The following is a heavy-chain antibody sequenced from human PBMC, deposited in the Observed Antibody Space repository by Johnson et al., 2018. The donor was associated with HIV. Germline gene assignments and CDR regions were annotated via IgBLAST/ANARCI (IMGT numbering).Heavy chain of an antibody. V-gene: IGHV3-11*04. Sequence: QMQLVESGGGLIQPGGSLRLSCAASGFTVSSNYMNWIRQAPGKGLAWVSYISSSGSTIYYADSVKGRFTISRDNAKNSLYLQMNSLRAEDTAVYYCARDPNYNFWSGAEAFDSWGQGTMVTVSS. D-gene: IGHD3-3*01. CDR1: GFTVSSNY. J-gene: IGHJ3*02. CDR3: ARDPNYNFWSGAEAFDS. CDR2: ISSSGSTI.